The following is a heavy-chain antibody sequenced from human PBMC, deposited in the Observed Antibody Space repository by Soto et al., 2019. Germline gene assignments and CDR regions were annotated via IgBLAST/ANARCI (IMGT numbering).Heavy chain of an antibody. V-gene: IGHV1-69*13. D-gene: IGHD6-13*01. Sequence: GASVKVSCKASGGTFSSYAISWVRQAPGQGLEWMGGIIPIFGTANYAQKFQGRVTITADESTSTAYMELRSLRSDDTAVYYCARDWAAAGTFDYWGQGTLVTVSS. CDR3: ARDWAAAGTFDY. CDR1: GGTFSSYA. CDR2: IIPIFGTA. J-gene: IGHJ4*02.